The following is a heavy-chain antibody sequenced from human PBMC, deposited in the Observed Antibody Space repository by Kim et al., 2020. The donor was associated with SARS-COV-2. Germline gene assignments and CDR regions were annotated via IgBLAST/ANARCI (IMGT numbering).Heavy chain of an antibody. CDR2: ISSSSSST. CDR1: GFTFSDYY. CDR3: RRGGGRYYFDY. D-gene: IGHD1-26*01. J-gene: IGHJ4*02. Sequence: GGSLRLSCAASGFTFSDYYMSWIRQAPGKGLEWVSYISSSSSSTNYADSVKGRFTISRDNAKTPLHLQMNSRSAEDTAEYYGRRGGGRYYFDYWGQ. V-gene: IGHV3-11*03.